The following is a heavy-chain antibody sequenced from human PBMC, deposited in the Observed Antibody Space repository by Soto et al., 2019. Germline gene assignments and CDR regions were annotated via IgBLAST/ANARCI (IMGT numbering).Heavy chain of an antibody. J-gene: IGHJ3*02. V-gene: IGHV3-23*01. Sequence: EVQLLESGGGLVQPGGSLRLSCAASGFTFSSYAMSWVRQAPGKGLAWVSAISGSGGSTYYADSVKGRFTISRDNSKNTLDLQMNSLRAEDTAVYYCALPDSSHDHGAFDIWGQGTMVTVSS. CDR1: GFTFSSYA. D-gene: IGHD2-2*01. CDR3: ALPDSSHDHGAFDI. CDR2: ISGSGGST.